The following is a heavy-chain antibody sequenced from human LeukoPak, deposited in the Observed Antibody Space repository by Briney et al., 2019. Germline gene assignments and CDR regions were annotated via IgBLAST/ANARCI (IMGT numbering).Heavy chain of an antibody. Sequence: GSLRLSCAASGFTFSSYAMSWVRQAPGKGLEWVSAIRGSGGSTYYADSVKGRFTISRDNSKNTLYLQMNSLRAEDTAVYYCVKYTSSSVYYGMDIWGQGTTVTVSS. V-gene: IGHV3-23*01. J-gene: IGHJ6*02. CDR1: GFTFSSYA. CDR2: IRGSGGST. D-gene: IGHD6-6*01. CDR3: VKYTSSSVYYGMDI.